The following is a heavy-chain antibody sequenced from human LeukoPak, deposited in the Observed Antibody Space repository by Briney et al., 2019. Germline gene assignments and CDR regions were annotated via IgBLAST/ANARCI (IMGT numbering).Heavy chain of an antibody. V-gene: IGHV4-34*01. D-gene: IGHD2-2*02. CDR2: INHSGST. CDR3: ARENIVVVPAAIWYCYYYMDV. Sequence: SETLSLTCAVYGGSFSGYYWSWIRQPPGKGLEWIGEINHSGSTNYNPSLKSRVTISVDTSKNQFSLKLSSVTAADTAVYYCARENIVVVPAAIWYCYYYMDVWGKGTTVTVSS. CDR1: GGSFSGYY. J-gene: IGHJ6*03.